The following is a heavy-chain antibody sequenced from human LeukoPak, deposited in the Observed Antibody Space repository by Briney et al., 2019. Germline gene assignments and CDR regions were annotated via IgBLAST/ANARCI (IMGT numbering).Heavy chain of an antibody. V-gene: IGHV4-59*01. D-gene: IGHD5-24*01. CDR2: MYSSGSS. Sequence: SETLSLTCTVSGASINNYFWSWVRQPPGKGLEWIGYMYSSGSSTYNPSLKSRVTMSIDPSRNQLSLRVTSVTAADTAVYYCARGGWLKTSYYFDFWGQGSLVTVSS. CDR1: GASINNYF. J-gene: IGHJ4*02. CDR3: ARGGWLKTSYYFDF.